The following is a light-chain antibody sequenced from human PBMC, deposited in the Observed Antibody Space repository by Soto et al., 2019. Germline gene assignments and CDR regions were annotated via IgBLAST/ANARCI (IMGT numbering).Light chain of an antibody. CDR2: GAS. CDR1: QSVSSSY. CDR3: QQYGSSPPYT. Sequence: EIVLTQSPGTLSLSPGERATLSCRASQSVSSSYLAWYQQKPGQEPRLLIYGASSRATGIPDRFSGSGSGTDVTLTIRRLEPADFAVYYCQQYGSSPPYTFGQGTKLEIK. J-gene: IGKJ2*01. V-gene: IGKV3-20*01.